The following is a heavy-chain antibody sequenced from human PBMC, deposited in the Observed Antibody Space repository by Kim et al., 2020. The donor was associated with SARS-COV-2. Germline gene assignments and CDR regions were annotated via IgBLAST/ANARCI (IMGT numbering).Heavy chain of an antibody. D-gene: IGHD2-8*01. CDR1: GGSFSGYY. CDR2: INHSGST. Sequence: SETLSLTCAVYGGSFSGYYWSWIRQPPGKGLEWIGEINHSGSTNYNPSLKRRVTISVDTSKNQFSLKLSSVTAADTAVYYCASLYAIGYFDLWGRGTLVTVSS. CDR3: ASLYAIGYFDL. V-gene: IGHV4-34*01. J-gene: IGHJ2*01.